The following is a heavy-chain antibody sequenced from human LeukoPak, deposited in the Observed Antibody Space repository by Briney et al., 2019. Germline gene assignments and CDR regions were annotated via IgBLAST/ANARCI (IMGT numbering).Heavy chain of an antibody. CDR1: GYTFTGYY. D-gene: IGHD3-22*01. CDR2: INPNNGGT. J-gene: IGHJ4*02. V-gene: IGHV1-2*02. CDR3: AKDTYCYESSGYYVFDY. Sequence: ASVKVSCKASGYTFTGYYIHWVRQAPGQGLEWMGWINPNNGGTNYAQKFQGRVIMTRDTSISTAYMEVSRLTSDDTAVYYCAKDTYCYESSGYYVFDYWGQGTLVTVSS.